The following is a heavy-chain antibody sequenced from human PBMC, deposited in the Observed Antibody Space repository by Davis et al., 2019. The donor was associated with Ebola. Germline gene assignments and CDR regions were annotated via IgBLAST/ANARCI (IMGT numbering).Heavy chain of an antibody. D-gene: IGHD1-26*01. J-gene: IGHJ4*02. CDR3: AKAGIVGATSGRTKGVDY. CDR2: ISSDSDYI. Sequence: PSETLSLTCTVSGGSISSYYWSWVRQAPGKGLEWVSSISSDSDYIYYADSVKGRFTISRDNSKNTLYLQMNSLRAEETAVYYCAKAGIVGATSGRTKGVDYWGQGTLVTVSS. V-gene: IGHV3-21*01. CDR1: GGSISSYY.